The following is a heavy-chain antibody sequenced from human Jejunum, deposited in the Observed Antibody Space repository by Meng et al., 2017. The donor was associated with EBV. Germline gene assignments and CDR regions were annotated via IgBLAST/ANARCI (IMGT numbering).Heavy chain of an antibody. Sequence: EVQLVESGGGLIQPGGSLRLSCAASGFTVSSSYMSWVRQAPGKGLEWVSVIYGDGRTYYADSVKGRFTIPRDSSKNTIYLQMNSLRVDDTALYYCARKYGGDYWGQVTLVTVSS. CDR2: IYGDGRT. CDR3: ARKYGGDY. J-gene: IGHJ4*02. CDR1: GFTVSSSY. D-gene: IGHD2-2*01. V-gene: IGHV3-53*01.